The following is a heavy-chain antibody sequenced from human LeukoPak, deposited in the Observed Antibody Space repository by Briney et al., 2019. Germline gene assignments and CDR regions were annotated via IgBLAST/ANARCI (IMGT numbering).Heavy chain of an antibody. CDR3: ARVGLGIAAAGTFDY. CDR2: IYYSGST. Sequence: SETLSLTCTVSGGSISSYYWSWIRQPPGKGLEWIGYIYYSGSTNYNPSLKSRVTISVDTSKNQFSLKLSSVTAADTAVYYCARVGLGIAAAGTFDYWGQGTLVTVSS. J-gene: IGHJ4*02. V-gene: IGHV4-59*01. D-gene: IGHD6-13*01. CDR1: GGSISSYY.